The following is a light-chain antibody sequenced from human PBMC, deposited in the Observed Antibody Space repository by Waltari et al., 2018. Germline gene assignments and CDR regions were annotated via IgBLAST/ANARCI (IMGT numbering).Light chain of an antibody. Sequence: EIVMMQSPATLSVSPGERATLSCRASQSISGNLAWYQQKPGQAPRLLIYGASTRATGIPARFSGSGSGTEFTLTISSLQSEDFAVYYCQQYHNWPPNTFGQGTKLEIK. J-gene: IGKJ2*01. CDR1: QSISGN. CDR3: QQYHNWPPNT. CDR2: GAS. V-gene: IGKV3-15*01.